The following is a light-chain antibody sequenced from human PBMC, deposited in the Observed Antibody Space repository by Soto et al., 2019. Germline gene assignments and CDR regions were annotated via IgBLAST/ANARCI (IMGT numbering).Light chain of an antibody. CDR3: QQYNSFTWT. J-gene: IGKJ1*01. Sequence: EIVMTQSPATLSVSPGERATLSCRASQSVTRNLAWYQQKAGQAPRLLIYAASTRATGIPARFNGSGSGTEFTLTISSLQPDDFATYYCQQYNSFTWTFGQGTKV. CDR1: QSVTRN. V-gene: IGKV3-15*01. CDR2: AAS.